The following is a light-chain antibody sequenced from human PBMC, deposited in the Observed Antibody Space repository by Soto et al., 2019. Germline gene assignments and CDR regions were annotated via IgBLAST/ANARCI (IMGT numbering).Light chain of an antibody. CDR2: KAS. V-gene: IGKV1-5*03. J-gene: IGKJ2*02. Sequence: DIQMTQSPSTLSASVGDRVTITCRASQSISSWLAWYQQKPGKAPKLLIYKASSLESGVPARFSGSGSGTDFTLTISSLQPDDFATYYCQQYNRFGTFGQGTKLEIK. CDR3: QQYNRFGT. CDR1: QSISSW.